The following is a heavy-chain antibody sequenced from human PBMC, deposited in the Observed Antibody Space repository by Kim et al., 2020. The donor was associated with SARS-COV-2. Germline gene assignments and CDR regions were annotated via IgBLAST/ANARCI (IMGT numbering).Heavy chain of an antibody. D-gene: IGHD5-12*01. CDR3: AKRWLLGTSSDFYFNY. Sequence: SVKGRFTISRENSKNTLYLQMNSLRAEDTAVYYCAKRWLLGTSSDFYFNYWGQGTLVTVSS. J-gene: IGHJ4*02. V-gene: IGHV3-23*01.